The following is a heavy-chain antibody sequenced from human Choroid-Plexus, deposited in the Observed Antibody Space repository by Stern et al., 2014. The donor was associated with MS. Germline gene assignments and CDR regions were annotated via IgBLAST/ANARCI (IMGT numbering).Heavy chain of an antibody. J-gene: IGHJ5*02. V-gene: IGHV3-30*18. CDR1: GFTFGSCA. CDR2: VSYDGSNK. D-gene: IGHD2/OR15-2a*01. CDR3: AKDLHYLTYFFDH. Sequence: VQLVESGGGVVQPGRPLRLSCVASGFTFGSCAMHWVRQAPGKGLEWVAGVSYDGSNKYYADSVKVRFTISRDNSQNTLYMQMSSLRPEDTAVYYCAKDLHYLTYFFDHWGQGSLVTVSS.